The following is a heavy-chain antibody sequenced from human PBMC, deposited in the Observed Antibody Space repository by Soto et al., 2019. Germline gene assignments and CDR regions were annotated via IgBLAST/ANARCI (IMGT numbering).Heavy chain of an antibody. V-gene: IGHV3-7*03. J-gene: IGHJ4*02. CDR3: AKLGSGYYTGLYFDY. D-gene: IGHD3-3*01. Sequence: LRLSCAASGFTFGDYWMSWVRQPPGKGLEWVAHMKKDGSEKYYVDSVKGRFTVSRDNTKNSLYLQMNSLRAEDTAVYYCAKLGSGYYTGLYFDYWGPGTLVTVSS. CDR2: MKKDGSEK. CDR1: GFTFGDYW.